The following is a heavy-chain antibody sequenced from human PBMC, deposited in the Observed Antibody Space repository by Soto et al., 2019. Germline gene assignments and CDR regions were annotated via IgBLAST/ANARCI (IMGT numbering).Heavy chain of an antibody. Sequence: AAVKVSCKASGYTFTSYGISWVGQAPGQGLEWMGWISAYNGKTNYAQKLQGRVTMTTDTSTSTAYMELRSLRSDATAVYYCARAYYDSSGYSNWFAPWGQGPLVTVSS. V-gene: IGHV1-18*01. CDR1: GYTFTSYG. CDR3: ARAYYDSSGYSNWFAP. J-gene: IGHJ5*02. D-gene: IGHD3-22*01. CDR2: ISAYNGKT.